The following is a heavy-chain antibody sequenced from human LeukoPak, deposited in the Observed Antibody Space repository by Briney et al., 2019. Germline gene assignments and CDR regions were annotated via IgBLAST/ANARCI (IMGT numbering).Heavy chain of an antibody. Sequence: PGGSLRLSCTVSGFAVSNTLMDWVRQGPGKGPEWVALINADGDTVYADSAKGRFTISRDNSRNRVYLQMNSLRPEDSAVYYCARDRAGGQSWVEFDLWGQGTLVTVSA. D-gene: IGHD3-16*01. J-gene: IGHJ5*02. CDR2: INADGDT. CDR3: ARDRAGGQSWVEFDL. V-gene: IGHV3-53*05. CDR1: GFAVSNTL.